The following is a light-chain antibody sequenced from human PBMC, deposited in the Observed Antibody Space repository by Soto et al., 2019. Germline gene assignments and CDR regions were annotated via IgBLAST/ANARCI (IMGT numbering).Light chain of an antibody. CDR2: DAS. CDR3: QQRSNWRIT. V-gene: IGKV3-11*01. J-gene: IGKJ5*01. Sequence: EIVLTQSPATLSLSPGERGTLPCRASQSVSSYLAWYQQKRGQAPRLLXYDASNRATGIPARFSGSGSGTDFTLTISRLAPEDFALYYCQQRSNWRITFGQGTRLEIK. CDR1: QSVSSY.